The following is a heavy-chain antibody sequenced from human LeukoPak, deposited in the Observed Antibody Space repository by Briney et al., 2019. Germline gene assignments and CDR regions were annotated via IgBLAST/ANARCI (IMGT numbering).Heavy chain of an antibody. D-gene: IGHD3-22*01. Sequence: GASVKVSCKASGYTFTIHGISWVRQAPGQGLEWMGWIRAYNGNTNYAQKLQGRVTMTTDTSTSTAYMELRSLRSDDTAVYYCARGGGRYSSSGYPIDYWGQGTLVTVSS. V-gene: IGHV1-18*01. J-gene: IGHJ4*02. CDR3: ARGGGRYSSSGYPIDY. CDR1: GYTFTIHG. CDR2: IRAYNGNT.